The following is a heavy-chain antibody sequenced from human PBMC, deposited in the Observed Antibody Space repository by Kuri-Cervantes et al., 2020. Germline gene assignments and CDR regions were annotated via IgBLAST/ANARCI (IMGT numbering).Heavy chain of an antibody. Sequence: SQTLSLTCAVYGGSFSGYYWSWIRQPPGKGLEWIGEINRSGSTNYNPSLKSRVTISVDTSKNQFSLKLGSVTAADTAVYYCAKVGDGIVVIPAAPRPFYMDVWGKGTTVTVSS. CDR3: AKVGDGIVVIPAAPRPFYMDV. J-gene: IGHJ6*03. V-gene: IGHV4-34*01. D-gene: IGHD2-2*01. CDR2: INRSGST. CDR1: GGSFSGYY.